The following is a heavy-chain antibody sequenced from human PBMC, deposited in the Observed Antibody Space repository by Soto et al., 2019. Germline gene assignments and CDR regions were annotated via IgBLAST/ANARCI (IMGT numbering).Heavy chain of an antibody. Sequence: QVQLQESGPGLVKPSQTLSLTCTVSGGSISSGGYYWSWIRHHPGKGLEWIGYSCYSGSTYYNPSLKGRVNISIDTSKNQFSLKLSSVTDADTAVYYCARDGGYCSGGSCYSVGWFDPWGQGTLVTVSS. CDR1: GGSISSGGYY. J-gene: IGHJ5*02. CDR3: ARDGGYCSGGSCYSVGWFDP. CDR2: SCYSGST. D-gene: IGHD2-15*01. V-gene: IGHV4-31*03.